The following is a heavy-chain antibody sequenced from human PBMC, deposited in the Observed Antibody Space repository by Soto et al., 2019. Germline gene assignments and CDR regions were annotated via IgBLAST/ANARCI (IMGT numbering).Heavy chain of an antibody. Sequence: SVKVSCKASGGTFSSYAISWVRQAPGQGLEWMGGIIPIFGTANYAQRFQGRVTITADESTSTAYMELSSLRSEDTAVYYCARDRPYDFWSANYGMDVWGQGTTVTVSS. CDR2: IIPIFGTA. J-gene: IGHJ6*02. V-gene: IGHV1-69*13. CDR1: GGTFSSYA. CDR3: ARDRPYDFWSANYGMDV. D-gene: IGHD3-3*01.